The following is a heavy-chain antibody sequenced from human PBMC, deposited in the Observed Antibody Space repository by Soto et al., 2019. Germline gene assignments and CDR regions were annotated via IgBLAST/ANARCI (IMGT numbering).Heavy chain of an antibody. V-gene: IGHV3-23*01. Sequence: EAHLLESGGGWVRPGGSLRPSGPAPGITLSASAMTGVRQVPGKGLEWISSLTGDAKTTYYADSVKGRFTVSRDISKNTFYLQMDSLRAEDTAMYFCARITRSWGQGTLVTVSS. J-gene: IGHJ5*02. CDR3: ARITRS. CDR2: LTGDAKTT. D-gene: IGHD3-3*01. CDR1: GITLSASA.